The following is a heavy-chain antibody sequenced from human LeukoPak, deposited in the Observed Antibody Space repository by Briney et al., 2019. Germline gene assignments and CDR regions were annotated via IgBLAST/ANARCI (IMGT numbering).Heavy chain of an antibody. J-gene: IGHJ4*02. CDR1: GFTFSSYA. D-gene: IGHD3-3*01. CDR3: TKGYYTFWSGYDS. CDR2: ITWDSGGT. Sequence: PGGSLRLSCAASGFTFSSYAMSWVRQPPGKGLEWVSLITWDSGGTYYADSVKGRFTISRDNNKSSLYLQMHSLRTEDTAFYYCTKGYYTFWSGYDSWGRGTLVTVSS. V-gene: IGHV3-43*01.